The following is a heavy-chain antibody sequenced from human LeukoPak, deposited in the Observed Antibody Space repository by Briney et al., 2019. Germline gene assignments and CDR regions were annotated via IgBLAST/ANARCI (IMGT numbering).Heavy chain of an antibody. D-gene: IGHD6-19*01. CDR3: AKDAGQWLATYYYYYMDV. CDR2: ISTSVGNK. CDR1: GFSFSDYY. Sequence: GGSLRLSCAASGFSFSDYYMSWIRQAPGKGLEWVSYISTSVGNKYYADSVKGRFTISRDNAKNSLYLQMNSLRAEDTAVYYCAKDAGQWLATYYYYYMDVWGKGTTVTVSS. V-gene: IGHV3-11*04. J-gene: IGHJ6*03.